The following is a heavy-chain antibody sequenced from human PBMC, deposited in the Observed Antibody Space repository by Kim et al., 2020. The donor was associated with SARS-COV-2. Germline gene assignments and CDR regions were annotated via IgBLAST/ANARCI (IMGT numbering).Heavy chain of an antibody. D-gene: IGHD6-6*01. Sequence: ASVKVSCKASGYTFTDYGISWVRQAPGQGLEWMGWISAYNGNTNYAQKVQGRDTMTTDTSTSTAYMELRSLRSDDAAMYFCARDVWSSSSTGPSFDYWGQGTVVAESS. CDR1: GYTFTDYG. V-gene: IGHV1-18*01. CDR3: ARDVWSSSSTGPSFDY. J-gene: IGHJ4*02. CDR2: ISAYNGNT.